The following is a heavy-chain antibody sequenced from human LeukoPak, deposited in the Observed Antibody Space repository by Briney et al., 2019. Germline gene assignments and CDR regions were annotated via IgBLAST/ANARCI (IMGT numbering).Heavy chain of an antibody. V-gene: IGHV3-7*01. CDR3: ARDRNTDFWSGYYTNYFDS. D-gene: IGHD3-3*01. Sequence: GGSLRLSCAASGFTFSNYWMYWVRQAPGQGLEWVANIKQDGTEKYYVDSVKGRFTISRDNGKNSLYLQMNSLRAEDTAVYYCARDRNTDFWSGYYTNYFDSWGQGTLVTVSS. J-gene: IGHJ4*02. CDR2: IKQDGTEK. CDR1: GFTFSNYW.